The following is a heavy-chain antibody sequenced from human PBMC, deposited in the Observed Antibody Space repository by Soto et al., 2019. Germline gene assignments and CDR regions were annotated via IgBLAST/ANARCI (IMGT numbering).Heavy chain of an antibody. D-gene: IGHD3-10*01. CDR1: GFTFSSYG. CDR2: ISYDGSNK. CDR3: ASMGWFDP. J-gene: IGHJ5*02. Sequence: QVQLVESGGGVVQPGRSLRLSCAASGFTFSSYGMHWVRQAPGKGLEWVAVISYDGSNKYYADSVKGRFTISRDNSKTTLYLQMNSLRAEDTAVYYCASMGWFDPWGQGTLVTVSS. V-gene: IGHV3-30*03.